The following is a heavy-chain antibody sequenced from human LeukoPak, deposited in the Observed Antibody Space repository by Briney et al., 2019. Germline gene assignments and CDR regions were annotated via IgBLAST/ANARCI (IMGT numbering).Heavy chain of an antibody. CDR3: ASSWYHYFDY. V-gene: IGHV4-59*01. D-gene: IGHD6-13*01. CDR1: GGSFNYKY. CDR2: VYSTGGA. Sequence: SETLSLTCTVSGGSFNYKYWAWIRQPPGKGLEWIGYVYSTGGAKYNPSLKSRLTISVDASSNQFSLKLTSVTAADTAVYYCASSWYHYFDYWGQGTLVTVSS. J-gene: IGHJ4*02.